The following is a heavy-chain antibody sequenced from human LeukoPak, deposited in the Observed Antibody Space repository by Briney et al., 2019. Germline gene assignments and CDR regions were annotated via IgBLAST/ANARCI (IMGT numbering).Heavy chain of an antibody. J-gene: IGHJ5*02. CDR3: TRGGHDYGGSFDT. Sequence: SETLSLTCAISGASIASGSYHLDWIRQPAGSRPEYIGRISAGGRTNYNPSLKSRLTISMDTSKNHVSLRLSSVTAADTAVYYCTRGGHDYGGSFDTWGQGILVTVSS. V-gene: IGHV4-61*02. CDR1: GASIASGSYH. D-gene: IGHD4-23*01. CDR2: ISAGGRT.